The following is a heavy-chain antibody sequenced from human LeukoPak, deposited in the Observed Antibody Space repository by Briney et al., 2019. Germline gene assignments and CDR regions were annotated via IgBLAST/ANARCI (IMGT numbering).Heavy chain of an antibody. J-gene: IGHJ5*02. Sequence: GASVKVSCKASGYTFTSYYMHWVRQAPGQGLEWMGWMNPNSGNTGYAQKFQGRVTMTRNTSISTAYMELSSLRSEDTAVYYCARGRGYGDYDDWFDPWGQGTLVTVSS. V-gene: IGHV1-8*02. CDR3: ARGRGYGDYDDWFDP. CDR1: GYTFTSYY. D-gene: IGHD4-17*01. CDR2: MNPNSGNT.